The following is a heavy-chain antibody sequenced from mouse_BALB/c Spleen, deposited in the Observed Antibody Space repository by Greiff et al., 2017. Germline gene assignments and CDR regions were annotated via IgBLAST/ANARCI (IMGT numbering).Heavy chain of an antibody. CDR1: GFNIKDTY. CDR2: IDPANGNT. Sequence: EVKLMESGAELVKPGASVKLSCTASGFNIKDTYMHWVKQRPEQGLEWIGRIDPANGNTKYDPKFQGKATITADTSSNTAYLQLSSLTSEDTAVYYCADGNYGYWGQGTTLTVSS. D-gene: IGHD2-1*01. CDR3: ADGNYGY. J-gene: IGHJ2*01. V-gene: IGHV14-3*02.